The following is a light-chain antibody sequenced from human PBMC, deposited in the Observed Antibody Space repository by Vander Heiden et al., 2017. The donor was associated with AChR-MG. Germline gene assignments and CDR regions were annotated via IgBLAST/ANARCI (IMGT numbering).Light chain of an antibody. CDR2: AAS. V-gene: IGKV1-9*01. Sequence: DIQMTQSPSFLSASVGDRVTITCRASQGVSRYLTWFQQRPGKAPKLLIYAASTLQSGVPSRFSGSGSGTEFTLTISSLQREDFATYYCQQIKSNPLTFGRGTTVEIK. CDR3: QQIKSNPLT. J-gene: IGKJ4*01. CDR1: QGVSRY.